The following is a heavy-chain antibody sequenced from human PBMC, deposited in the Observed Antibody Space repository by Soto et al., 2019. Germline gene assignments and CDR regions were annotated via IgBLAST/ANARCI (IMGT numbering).Heavy chain of an antibody. D-gene: IGHD2-2*01. CDR2: SIPIFGTA. CDR3: ARDGPRVGCCISNSCYHYYCGMGV. Sequence: QVQLLQSGAEVKKPGSSVKVSCKASGGTFSSYAISWVRQAPGQGLEWMGGSIPIFGTANYAQKFQGRVTITADESTSTAYMELSSLRSEDAAVYYCARDGPRVGCCISNSCYHYYCGMGVWGQGTTVTVSS. CDR1: GGTFSSYA. J-gene: IGHJ6*02. V-gene: IGHV1-69*12.